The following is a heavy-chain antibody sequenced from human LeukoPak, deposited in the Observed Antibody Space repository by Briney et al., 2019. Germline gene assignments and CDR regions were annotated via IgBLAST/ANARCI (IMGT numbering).Heavy chain of an antibody. V-gene: IGHV4-39*01. J-gene: IGHJ3*02. Sequence: PSETLSLTCTVSGGSISSSSYYWGWIRQPPGKGLEWIGSIYYSGSTYYNPSLKSRVTISVDTSKNQFSLKLSSVTAADTAVYYCASLYSSSRAFDIWGQGTMVTVSS. D-gene: IGHD6-6*01. CDR2: IYYSGST. CDR3: ASLYSSSRAFDI. CDR1: GGSISSSSYY.